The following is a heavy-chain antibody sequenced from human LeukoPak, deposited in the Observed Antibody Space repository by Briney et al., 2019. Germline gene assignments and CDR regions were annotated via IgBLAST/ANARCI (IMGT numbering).Heavy chain of an antibody. J-gene: IGHJ6*02. D-gene: IGHD4-23*01. CDR1: GYTFTSYG. CDR3: ARDQEDYGGNLYYYYGMDV. CDR2: ISAYNGST. V-gene: IGHV1-18*01. Sequence: ASVKVSCKASGYTFTSYGISGVRQAPGQGREGMGWISAYNGSTNYAQKLQGRVTMTTDTSTSTAYMELRSLRSDDTAVYYCARDQEDYGGNLYYYYGMDVWGQGTTVTVSS.